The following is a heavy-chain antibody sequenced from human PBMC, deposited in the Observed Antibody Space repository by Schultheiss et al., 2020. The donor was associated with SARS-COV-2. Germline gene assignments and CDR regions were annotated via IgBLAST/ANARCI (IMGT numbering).Heavy chain of an antibody. CDR1: GGSISSGGYY. V-gene: IGHV3-23*01. CDR2: ISGSGGST. J-gene: IGHJ4*02. CDR3: AKGSHVVVPAAMFN. Sequence: ETLSLTCTVSGGSISSGGYYWSWVRQAPGKGLEWVSAISGSGGSTYYADSVKGRFTISRDNSKNTLYLQMNSLRAEDTAVYYCAKGSHVVVPAAMFNWGQGTLVTVSS. D-gene: IGHD2-2*01.